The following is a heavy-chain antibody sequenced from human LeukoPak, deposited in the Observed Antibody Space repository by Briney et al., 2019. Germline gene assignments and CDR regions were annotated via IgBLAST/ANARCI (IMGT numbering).Heavy chain of an antibody. D-gene: IGHD2-2*01. Sequence: GGSLRLSCAASGFTFSSYWMSWVRQAPGKGLEWVANIKQDGSEKYYVDSVKGRFTISRDNAKNSLYLQMNSLRAEDTAVYYCARVVSNYCSSTSCYKEGNWFDPWGQGTLVTVSS. CDR3: ARVVSNYCSSTSCYKEGNWFDP. CDR1: GFTFSSYW. CDR2: IKQDGSEK. J-gene: IGHJ5*02. V-gene: IGHV3-7*01.